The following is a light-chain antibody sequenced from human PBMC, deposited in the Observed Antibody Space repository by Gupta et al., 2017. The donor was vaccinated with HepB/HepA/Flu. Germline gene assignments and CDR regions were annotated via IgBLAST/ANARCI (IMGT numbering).Light chain of an antibody. J-gene: IGLJ3*02. V-gene: IGLV2-14*03. CDR1: SSDIGAVDA. Sequence: SALTQPASVSGSPGQSITSSCTGASSDIGAVDAVSWYQQYPDQAPKLLIYGASNRPSGVAARFSGSKYATTASVTTTGLQTEEEADYYWHSGKRSNTLVVFGGGTKRTVL. CDR3: HSGKRSNTLVV. CDR2: GAS.